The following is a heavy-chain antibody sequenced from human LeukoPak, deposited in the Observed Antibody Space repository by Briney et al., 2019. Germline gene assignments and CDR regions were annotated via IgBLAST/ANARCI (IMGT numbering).Heavy chain of an antibody. CDR3: ARWGAQNPPKYSSSWYYFDY. CDR1: GDSFSDYY. V-gene: IGHV1-2*02. D-gene: IGHD6-13*01. J-gene: IGHJ4*02. CDR2: INLNTGGT. Sequence: ASVKVSCKASGDSFSDYYIHWVRQAPGQGPEWMGWINLNTGGTNYAQKFDGRFSMTRDTSISTAYMELSRLRSDDTAVYYCARWGAQNPPKYSSSWYYFDYWGQGTLVTVSS.